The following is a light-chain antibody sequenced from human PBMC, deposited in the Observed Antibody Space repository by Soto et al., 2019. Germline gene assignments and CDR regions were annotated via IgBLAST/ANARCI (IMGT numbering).Light chain of an antibody. J-gene: IGKJ1*01. CDR1: QSVSNY. Sequence: EIVLTQSPGTLSLSPGERATLSCRASQSVSNYLAWYQQKPGQAPRLLIYGASRRATVIPDRFSGSGSGTDFTLTISRLEPDDFAVYYCQQYGGSPQTFGQGTNVEIK. CDR3: QQYGGSPQT. V-gene: IGKV3-20*01. CDR2: GAS.